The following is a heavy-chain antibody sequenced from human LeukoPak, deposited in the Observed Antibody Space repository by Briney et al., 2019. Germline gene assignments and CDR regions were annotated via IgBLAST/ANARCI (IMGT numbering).Heavy chain of an antibody. CDR3: ARDLKRLTGTTDYYLYYGMDV. D-gene: IGHD1-20*01. J-gene: IGHJ6*02. V-gene: IGHV3-21*01. Sequence: PGGSLRLSCAASGFTFSSHSMKWVRQAPGKGLEWVSSISGRGSYIYYADSVKGRFTTSRDNADNSLSPQMSSLRAEDTAVYYCARDLKRLTGTTDYYLYYGMDVWGQGTTVTVSS. CDR1: GFTFSSHS. CDR2: ISGRGSYI.